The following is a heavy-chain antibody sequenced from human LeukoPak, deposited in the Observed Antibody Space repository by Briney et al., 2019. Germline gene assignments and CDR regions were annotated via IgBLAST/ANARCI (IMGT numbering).Heavy chain of an antibody. D-gene: IGHD3-10*01. CDR1: GFTFSSYA. CDR3: ARKAYYYGSGGLDY. Sequence: GGSLRLSCAASGFTFSSYAMSWVRQAPGKGLEWVSAISGSGGSTYYADSVKGRFTISRDNSKNTLYLQMNSLRAEDTAVYYCARKAYYYGSGGLDYWGQGTLVTVSS. CDR2: ISGSGGST. V-gene: IGHV3-23*01. J-gene: IGHJ4*02.